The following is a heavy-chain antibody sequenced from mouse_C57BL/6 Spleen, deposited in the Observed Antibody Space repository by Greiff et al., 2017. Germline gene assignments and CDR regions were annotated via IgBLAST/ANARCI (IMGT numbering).Heavy chain of an antibody. CDR2: IYPGSGNT. J-gene: IGHJ2*01. CDR3: ARKGSLYFDY. Sequence: QVQLQQSGPELVKPGASVKISCKASGYTFTDYYINWVKQRPGQGLEWIGLIYPGSGNTKYNEKFKGKATLTVDTSSSTAYMQLSSLTSEDSAVYFCARKGSLYFDYWGQVTTLTVSS. CDR1: GYTFTDYY. V-gene: IGHV1-84*01.